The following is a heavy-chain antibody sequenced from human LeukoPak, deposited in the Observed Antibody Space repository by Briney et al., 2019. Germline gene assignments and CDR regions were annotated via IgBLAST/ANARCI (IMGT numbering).Heavy chain of an antibody. CDR1: GFTFSSYG. D-gene: IGHD4-23*01. J-gene: IGHJ4*02. CDR2: ISYDGSNK. V-gene: IGHV3-30*18. CDR3: AKDRGGNTHHYFDY. Sequence: GGSLRLSCAASGFTFSSYGMHWVRQAAGKGLEWVAVISYDGSNKYYADYVKGRFTIARDNSKNTLYLQMNSLRAEDTAVYYCAKDRGGNTHHYFDYRGQGTLVTVSS.